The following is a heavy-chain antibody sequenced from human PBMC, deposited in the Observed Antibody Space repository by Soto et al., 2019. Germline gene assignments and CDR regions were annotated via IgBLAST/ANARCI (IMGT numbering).Heavy chain of an antibody. D-gene: IGHD6-13*01. V-gene: IGHV4-4*02. CDR3: GRRKGAAAGTVDY. CDR1: GGSISSGNW. J-gene: IGHJ4*02. Sequence: SETLSLTCAVSGGSISSGNWWSWVRQPPGKGLEWIGEIYYSGSINYNPSLKSRVTISVDKSKNQFSLNLNSVTAADTATYYCGRRKGAAAGTVDYWGQGTLVTVSS. CDR2: IYYSGSI.